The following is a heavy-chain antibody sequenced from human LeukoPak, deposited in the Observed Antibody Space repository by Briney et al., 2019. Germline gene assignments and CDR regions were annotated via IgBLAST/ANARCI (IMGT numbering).Heavy chain of an antibody. J-gene: IGHJ4*02. D-gene: IGHD2-8*02. V-gene: IGHV3-23*01. CDR2: IRSTGGST. Sequence: GGSLRLSCAASGFTFSSYAMSWVRQAPGKGLEWVSAIRSTGGSTNYADSVEGRFTISRDNSKNTLFLQMNSLRAEDTAVYYCAKDTLGYCTGGVCSHFDYWGQGTLVTVSS. CDR3: AKDTLGYCTGGVCSHFDY. CDR1: GFTFSSYA.